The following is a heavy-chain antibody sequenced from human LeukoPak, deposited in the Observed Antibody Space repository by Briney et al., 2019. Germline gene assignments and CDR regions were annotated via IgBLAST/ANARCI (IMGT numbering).Heavy chain of an antibody. CDR3: ARGVGYCRGGSCYASFDY. Sequence: GGSLRLSCAASGFTFSTYWMHWVRQAPGKGLVWVSRINSDGSSTSYADSVKGRFTISRDNAKNTLYLQMNSLRAEDTAVYYCARGVGYCRGGSCYASFDYWGQGTLVTVSS. J-gene: IGHJ4*02. CDR1: GFTFSTYW. CDR2: INSDGSST. D-gene: IGHD2-15*01. V-gene: IGHV3-74*01.